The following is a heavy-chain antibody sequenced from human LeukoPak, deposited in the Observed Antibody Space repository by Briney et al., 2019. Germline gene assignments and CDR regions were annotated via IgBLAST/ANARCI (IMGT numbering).Heavy chain of an antibody. J-gene: IGHJ4*02. V-gene: IGHV3-23*01. CDR1: GFTFSSYA. CDR3: AKQFSDFWSVYEN. D-gene: IGHD3-3*01. Sequence: GSLRLSCAASGFTFSSYAMSWVRQAPGKGLEWVSTISGSSSNTYYADSVKGRFTISRDNSKNTLYLQMNSLRAEDTAVYYCAKQFSDFWSVYENWGQGILVTVSS. CDR2: ISGSSSNT.